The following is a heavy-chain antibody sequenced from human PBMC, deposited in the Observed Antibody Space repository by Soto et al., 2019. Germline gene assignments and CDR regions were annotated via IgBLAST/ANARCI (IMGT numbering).Heavy chain of an antibody. J-gene: IGHJ4*02. CDR1: GGSISSSSYY. D-gene: IGHD5-12*01. V-gene: IGHV4-39*01. Sequence: QLQLQESGPGLVKPSETLSLTCTVSGGSISSSSYYWGWIRQPPGKGLEWIGSIYYSGSTYFNPSLKSRVTISVDTSKNQFSLKLSSVTAADTAVYYCARQSNSGYDRRGGAFDYWGQGTLVTVSS. CDR3: ARQSNSGYDRRGGAFDY. CDR2: IYYSGST.